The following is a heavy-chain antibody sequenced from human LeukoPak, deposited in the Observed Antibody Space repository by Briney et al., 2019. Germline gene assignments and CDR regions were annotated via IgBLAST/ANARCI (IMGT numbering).Heavy chain of an antibody. J-gene: IGHJ4*02. CDR1: GYTFTSYD. V-gene: IGHV1-8*03. Sequence: ASVKVSCKASGYTFTSYDINWVRQATGQGLEWMGWMNPNSGNTGYAQKFQGRVTITRNTSISTAYMELSSLRSEDTAVYYCAREGDDYGDYRYFDYWGQGTLVTVSS. D-gene: IGHD4-17*01. CDR3: AREGDDYGDYRYFDY. CDR2: MNPNSGNT.